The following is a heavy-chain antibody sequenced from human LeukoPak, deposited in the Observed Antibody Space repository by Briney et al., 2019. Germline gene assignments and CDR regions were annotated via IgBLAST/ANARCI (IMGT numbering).Heavy chain of an antibody. CDR3: ARLKGDWFDP. V-gene: IGHV3-21*01. CDR2: ISGSNSYI. Sequence: PGGSLRLSCAASGFTFNSYSMNWVRQAPGKGLEWVSSISGSNSYIYYADSVKGRFTISRDNAKNSLYLQMNSLRAEDTAVYYCARLKGDWFDPWGQGTLVTVSS. J-gene: IGHJ5*02. D-gene: IGHD3-16*01. CDR1: GFTFNSYS.